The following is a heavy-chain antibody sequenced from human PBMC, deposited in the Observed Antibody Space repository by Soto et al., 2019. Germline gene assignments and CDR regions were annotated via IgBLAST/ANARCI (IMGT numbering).Heavy chain of an antibody. CDR3: ARDRGNEVSYFDY. CDR2: ISYDGNTK. V-gene: IGHV3-30-3*01. CDR1: GFTFSTFP. Sequence: GGSLRLSCAASGFTFSTFPMHWVRQAPGRGLEWVAVISYDGNTKYDADSVKGRFTISRDNFKNKLYLQMNSLRSEDTAVYYCARDRGNEVSYFDYWGQGTLVTVSS. J-gene: IGHJ4*02. D-gene: IGHD1-1*01.